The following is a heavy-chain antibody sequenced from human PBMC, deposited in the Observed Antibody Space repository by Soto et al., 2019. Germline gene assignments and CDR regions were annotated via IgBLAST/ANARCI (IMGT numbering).Heavy chain of an antibody. Sequence: QVQLVQSGAEVKKPGASVKVSCKASGYTFTSYGISWVRQAPGQGLEWMGWISAYNGNTNYAQKLQGRVTMTTDTSPSTAYMELRSLRSDDTAVYYCARGVNYDYVWGSYRPPYYFDYWGQGTLVTVSS. J-gene: IGHJ4*02. V-gene: IGHV1-18*01. D-gene: IGHD3-16*02. CDR2: ISAYNGNT. CDR3: ARGVNYDYVWGSYRPPYYFDY. CDR1: GYTFTSYG.